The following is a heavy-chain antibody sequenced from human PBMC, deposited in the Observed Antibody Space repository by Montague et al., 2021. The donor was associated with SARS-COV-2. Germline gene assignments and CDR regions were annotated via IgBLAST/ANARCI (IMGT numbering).Heavy chain of an antibody. Sequence: SLRLSCAASGFTFSSYAMSWVRQAPGKGLEWVSAISGSGGSTYYADSVKGRFTISRDNSKNMLYLQMNSLRAEDAAVYYCAKGGTAMVTTWYFDLWGRGTLVTVSS. D-gene: IGHD5-18*01. CDR3: AKGGTAMVTTWYFDL. J-gene: IGHJ2*01. V-gene: IGHV3-23*01. CDR1: GFTFSSYA. CDR2: ISGSGGST.